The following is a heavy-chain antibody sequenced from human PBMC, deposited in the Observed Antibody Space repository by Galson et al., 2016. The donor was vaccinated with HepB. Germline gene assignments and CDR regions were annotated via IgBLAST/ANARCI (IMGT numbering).Heavy chain of an antibody. CDR1: GLTVSSNY. CDR3: ARVFVRSFDN. J-gene: IGHJ4*02. CDR2: IYSAGHT. Sequence: SLRLSCAASGLTVSSNYMSWVRQAPGKGLEWVSVIYSAGHTYYADSVKGRFTISRDRSKNTLYLQMNSLRADDTALYYCARVFVRSFDNRGQGTLVTVSS. V-gene: IGHV3-53*01. D-gene: IGHD3-10*01.